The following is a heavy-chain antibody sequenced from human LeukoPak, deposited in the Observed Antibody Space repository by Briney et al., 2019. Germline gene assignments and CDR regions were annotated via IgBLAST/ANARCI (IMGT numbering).Heavy chain of an antibody. CDR3: ARDRWELLRSVDY. Sequence: GGSLRLSCAASRFTFSNYAMNWVRQAPGKGLEWLSSIGSTGAYIFYADSVKGRFTISRDNAKNSLYLQMNSLRAEDTAVYYCARDRWELLRSVDYWGQGTLVTVSS. CDR2: IGSTGAYI. D-gene: IGHD2-15*01. J-gene: IGHJ4*02. CDR1: RFTFSNYA. V-gene: IGHV3-21*01.